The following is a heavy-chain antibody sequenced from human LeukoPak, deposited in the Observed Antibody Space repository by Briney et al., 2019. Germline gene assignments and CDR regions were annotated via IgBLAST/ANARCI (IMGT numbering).Heavy chain of an antibody. V-gene: IGHV1-69*04. CDR1: GGTFSSYA. J-gene: IGHJ4*02. Sequence: GSSVKVSCKASGGTFSSYAISWVRPAPGQGLEWMGRIIPILGIANYAQKFQGRVTITADKSTSTAYMELSSLRSEDTAVYYCARGSLLRNYFDYWGQGTLVTVSS. CDR3: ARGSLLRNYFDY. CDR2: IIPILGIA. D-gene: IGHD5/OR15-5a*01.